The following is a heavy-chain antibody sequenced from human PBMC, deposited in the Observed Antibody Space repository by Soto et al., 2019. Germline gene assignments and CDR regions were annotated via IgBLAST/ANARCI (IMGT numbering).Heavy chain of an antibody. V-gene: IGHV3-21*01. J-gene: IGHJ4*02. CDR3: ARGLHWSGGSCVFDY. CDR2: IRSSSTYI. Sequence: EVQLLESGGGLVKPGGSLRLSCAASGITFSRYSMNWVRQAPGQGLEWVSSIRSSSTYIYYADSVKGRCTISRDNAKNSLYLQMNSLMAEDTAVYYCARGLHWSGGSCVFDYWGQGTLVTVSS. CDR1: GITFSRYS. D-gene: IGHD2-15*01.